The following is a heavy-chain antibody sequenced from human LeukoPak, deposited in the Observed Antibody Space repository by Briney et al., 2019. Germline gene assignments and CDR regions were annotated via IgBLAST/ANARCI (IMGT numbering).Heavy chain of an antibody. V-gene: IGHV3-23*01. CDR2: ISGSGGST. D-gene: IGHD3-22*01. Sequence: GESLRLSCAASGFTFSSYAISWVRQAPGKGLEWVSAISGSGGSTYYADSVKGRFTISRDNSKNTLYLQMNSLRAEDTAVYYCARHPMIVVAFFDYWGQGTWSPSPQ. CDR3: ARHPMIVVAFFDY. CDR1: GFTFSSYA. J-gene: IGHJ4*02.